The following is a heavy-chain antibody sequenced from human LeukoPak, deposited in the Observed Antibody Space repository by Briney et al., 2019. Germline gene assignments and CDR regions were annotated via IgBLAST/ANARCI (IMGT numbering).Heavy chain of an antibody. J-gene: IGHJ4*02. CDR2: LSKSGNT. Sequence: SETLSLTCTVSGGSISSYYWSWIRLPPGKGLEWIGYLSKSGNTNYSPSLKSRVTIFGDTSKNQFFLKLSSVTAADTAVYYCARDLDNSGWYVFDYWGQGNLVTVSS. CDR1: GGSISSYY. CDR3: ARDLDNSGWYVFDY. V-gene: IGHV4-59*01. D-gene: IGHD6-19*01.